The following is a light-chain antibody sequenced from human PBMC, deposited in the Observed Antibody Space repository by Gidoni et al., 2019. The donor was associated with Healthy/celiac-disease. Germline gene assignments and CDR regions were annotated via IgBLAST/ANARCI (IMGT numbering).Light chain of an antibody. Sequence: DIVLTQSPGTLSLSPGERATLSCRASQSVSSSYLAWYQQKPGQAPRLLIYGASSRATGIPDRFSGSGSGTDCTLTISRLEPEDFAVYYCQQYGSSPKYTFGQGTKLEIK. J-gene: IGKJ2*01. CDR2: GAS. CDR3: QQYGSSPKYT. CDR1: QSVSSSY. V-gene: IGKV3-20*01.